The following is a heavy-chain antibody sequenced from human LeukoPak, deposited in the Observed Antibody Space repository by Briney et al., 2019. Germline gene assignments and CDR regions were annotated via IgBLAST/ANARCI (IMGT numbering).Heavy chain of an antibody. D-gene: IGHD5-12*01. CDR2: INHSGST. J-gene: IGHJ4*02. CDR3: ARGASRSGYAFDY. Sequence: SETLSLTCAVYGGSFSGYYWSWIRQPPGKGLEWIGEINHSGSTNYNPSLKSRVTISVDTSKNQFSLKLSSVTAADTAVYYCARGASRSGYAFDYWGQGTLVTVSS. CDR1: GGSFSGYY. V-gene: IGHV4-34*01.